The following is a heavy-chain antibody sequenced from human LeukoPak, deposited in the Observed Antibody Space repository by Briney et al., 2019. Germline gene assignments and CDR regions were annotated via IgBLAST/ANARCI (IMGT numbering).Heavy chain of an antibody. CDR2: ISSYSSYI. D-gene: IGHD3-16*01. V-gene: IGHV3-21*01. CDR1: GFTFSSYS. CDR3: AKPVAGDRYFDY. Sequence: GGSLRLSCVASGFTFSSYSMDWARQAPGKGLEWVSSISSYSSYIYYADSVRGRFTISRDNVKNSLYLQMNSLRAADTAVYYCAKPVAGDRYFDYWGQGTLVTVSS. J-gene: IGHJ4*02.